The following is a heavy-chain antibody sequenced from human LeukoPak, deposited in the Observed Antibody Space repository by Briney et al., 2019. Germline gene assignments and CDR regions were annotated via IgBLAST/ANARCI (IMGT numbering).Heavy chain of an antibody. CDR3: AMSSGSYRPFDY. CDR2: IYPGDSDT. D-gene: IGHD3-10*01. J-gene: IGHJ4*02. V-gene: IGHV5-51*01. Sequence: HRESLNISCKGSGYSFTSYWIGWVRQMPGKGLEWMGIIYPGDSDTRYSPSFQGQVTISADKSISTAYLQGSSLKASDTAMYYCAMSSGSYRPFDYWGQGTLVTVSS. CDR1: GYSFTSYW.